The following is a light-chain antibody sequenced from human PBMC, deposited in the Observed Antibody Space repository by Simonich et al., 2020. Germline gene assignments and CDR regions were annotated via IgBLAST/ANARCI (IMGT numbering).Light chain of an antibody. CDR2: WAS. V-gene: IGKV4-1*01. CDR1: QSVLYSSNNKNY. Sequence: DIVMTQSPDSLAVSLGERATINCKSSQSVLYSSNNKNYLAWYKQKQGQPPKLLIYWASTRESGVPDRFRGSGSGTDFTLTISSLQAEDVAVYYCQQYYSTPFTFGPGTKVDIK. J-gene: IGKJ3*01. CDR3: QQYYSTPFT.